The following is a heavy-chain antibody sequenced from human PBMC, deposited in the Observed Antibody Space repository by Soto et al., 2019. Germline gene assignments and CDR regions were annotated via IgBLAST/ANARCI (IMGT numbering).Heavy chain of an antibody. CDR1: GDTFSSYA. J-gene: IGHJ3*02. Sequence: QVQLVQSGAEVKKPGSSVKVSCKASGDTFSSYAISWVRQAPGQGLEWMGGIIPIFGTANYAQKFQGRVTMTADDSTSTAYMEMSSLRSEDTAVYYCAGEVVVSAPDAFDIWGQGTMVTVSS. CDR3: AGEVVVSAPDAFDI. V-gene: IGHV1-69*12. CDR2: IIPIFGTA. D-gene: IGHD2-21*01.